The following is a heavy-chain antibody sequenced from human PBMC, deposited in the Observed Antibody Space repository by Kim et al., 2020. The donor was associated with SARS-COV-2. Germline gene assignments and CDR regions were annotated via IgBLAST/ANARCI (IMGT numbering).Heavy chain of an antibody. V-gene: IGHV3-30-3*01. Sequence: GGSLRLSCAASGFPFSSFAMHWVRQAPGEGLEWVAIISYDGSNKQYADSVKGRFTISRDISNNTVYLGMSSLRTEDTAVCYCAGDEVYFSSGCPPTYYWGQEFLVTVSS. D-gene: IGHD6-19*01. CDR2: ISYDGSNK. CDR3: AGDEVYFSSGCPPTYY. J-gene: IGHJ4*02. CDR1: GFPFSSFA.